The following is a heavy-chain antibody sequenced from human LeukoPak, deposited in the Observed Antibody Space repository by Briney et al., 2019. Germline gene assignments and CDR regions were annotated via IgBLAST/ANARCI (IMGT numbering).Heavy chain of an antibody. CDR2: INSDGSEG. J-gene: IGHJ3*01. V-gene: IGHV3-7*03. Sequence: GRSLRLSCAVSGFTFSGFWMSWSRQAPGKGLEWVASINSDGSEGYYADVVKGRFTISRDNAKNSLYLQINSLRAEDTAVYYCARSSYSSSSSVWGQGTMVTVSS. CDR3: ARSSYSSSSSV. CDR1: GFTFSGFW. D-gene: IGHD6-6*01.